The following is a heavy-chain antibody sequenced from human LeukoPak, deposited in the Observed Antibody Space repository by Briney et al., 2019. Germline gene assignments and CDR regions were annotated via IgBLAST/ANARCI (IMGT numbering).Heavy chain of an antibody. J-gene: IGHJ4*02. Sequence: ASVKVSCKASGYTFTGYYMHWVRQAPGQGLEWMGWMNPNSGNTGYAQKFQGRVTMTRNTSISTAYMELSSLRSEDTAVYYCARGGAAAGFDYWGQGTLVTVSS. CDR2: MNPNSGNT. D-gene: IGHD6-13*01. CDR1: GYTFTGYY. V-gene: IGHV1-8*02. CDR3: ARGGAAAGFDY.